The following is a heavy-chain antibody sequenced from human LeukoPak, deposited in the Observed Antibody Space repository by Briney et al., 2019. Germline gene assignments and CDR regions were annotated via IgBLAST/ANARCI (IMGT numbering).Heavy chain of an antibody. J-gene: IGHJ3*02. Sequence: RPGGSLRLSCAASGFTFDDYAMHWVRQAPGKGLEWVSLISWDGGSTYYADSVKGRFTISRDNSKNSLYPQMNSLRAEDTALYYCAKAMVRGPGDAFDIWGQGTMVTVSS. D-gene: IGHD3-10*01. CDR1: GFTFDDYA. CDR3: AKAMVRGPGDAFDI. V-gene: IGHV3-43D*03. CDR2: ISWDGGST.